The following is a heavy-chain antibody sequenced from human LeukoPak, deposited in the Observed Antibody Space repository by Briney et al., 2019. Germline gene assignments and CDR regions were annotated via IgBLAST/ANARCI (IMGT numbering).Heavy chain of an antibody. CDR1: GGSISSYY. D-gene: IGHD3-10*01. Sequence: SETLSLTCTVSGGSISSYYWSWIRQPPGKGLEWIGYIYYSGSTNYNPSLKSPVTISVDTSKNQFSLKLSSVTATDTAVYYCARHGSGSGSYYHYFDYWGQGTLVTVSS. J-gene: IGHJ4*02. V-gene: IGHV4-59*08. CDR2: IYYSGST. CDR3: ARHGSGSGSYYHYFDY.